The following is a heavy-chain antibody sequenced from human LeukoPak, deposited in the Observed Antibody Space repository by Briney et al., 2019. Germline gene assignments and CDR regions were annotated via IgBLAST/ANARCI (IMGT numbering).Heavy chain of an antibody. Sequence: ASVKVSRKASGYTFTGYYMHWVRQAPGQGLEWMGRINPNSGGTNYAQKFQGRVTMTRDTSISTAYMELSRLRSDDTAVYYCARELGYDSSGYIVDDYWGQGTLVTVSS. D-gene: IGHD3-22*01. J-gene: IGHJ4*02. CDR1: GYTFTGYY. CDR2: INPNSGGT. CDR3: ARELGYDSSGYIVDDY. V-gene: IGHV1-2*06.